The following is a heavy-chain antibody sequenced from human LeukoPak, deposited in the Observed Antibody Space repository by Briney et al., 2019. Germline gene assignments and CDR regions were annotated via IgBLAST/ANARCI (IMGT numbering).Heavy chain of an antibody. D-gene: IGHD3-16*01. CDR3: VKDGVSFGSVWGPFDF. CDR1: GFTSSEYA. V-gene: IGHV3-64D*06. J-gene: IGHJ4*02. CDR2: IGGDEGS. Sequence: GESLKISCSASGFTSSEYAMYWVRQAPGKGLEYVSAIGGDEGSYADSVKGRFTISRDNSKSTVYLQMSSLRVEDTAVYYCVKDGVSFGSVWGPFDFWGQGTLVTVSP.